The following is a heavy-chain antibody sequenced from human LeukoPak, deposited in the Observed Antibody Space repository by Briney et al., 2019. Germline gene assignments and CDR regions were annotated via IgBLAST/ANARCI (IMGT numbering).Heavy chain of an antibody. CDR3: AKYAPQLLHDY. CDR1: GFTFSSYA. V-gene: IGHV3-23*01. Sequence: GGTLRLSCAASGFTFSSYAMSWVRQAPGKGLQWVSAISGGGGSTYYAASVKGRFTISRDNSKKTLYVQMTSLRAEDTAVYYCAKYAPQLLHDYWGQGTLVTVSS. D-gene: IGHD2-2*01. CDR2: ISGGGGST. J-gene: IGHJ4*02.